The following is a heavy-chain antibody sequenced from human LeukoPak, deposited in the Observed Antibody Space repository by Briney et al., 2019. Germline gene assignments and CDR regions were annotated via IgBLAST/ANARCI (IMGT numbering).Heavy chain of an antibody. V-gene: IGHV3-21*01. CDR3: AGGGSSTWSYFDY. CDR1: GFTFSSYS. CDR2: ISSSSSYI. Sequence: GGSLRLSCAASGFTFSSYSMNWVRQAPGKGLEWVSSISSSSSYIYYADSVKGRFTISRDIAKNSLFLQMNTLRAEDTAVYYCAGGGSSTWSYFDYWGQGTLVTVFS. J-gene: IGHJ4*02. D-gene: IGHD6-13*01.